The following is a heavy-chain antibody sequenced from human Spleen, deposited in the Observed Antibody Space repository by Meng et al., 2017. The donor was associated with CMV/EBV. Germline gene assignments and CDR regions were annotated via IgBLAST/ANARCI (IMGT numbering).Heavy chain of an antibody. V-gene: IGHV3-11*04. J-gene: IGHJ4*02. CDR2: ISSSGSTI. CDR3: VSDFGGNFDGVFDY. Sequence: GESLKISCAASGFTFSDYYMSWIRQAPGKGLEWVSYISSSGSTIYYADSVKGRFTISRDNAKKSLYLQMNSLRAEDTAVYYCVSDFGGNFDGVFDYWGQGVLVTVSS. CDR1: GFTFSDYY. D-gene: IGHD2-21*01.